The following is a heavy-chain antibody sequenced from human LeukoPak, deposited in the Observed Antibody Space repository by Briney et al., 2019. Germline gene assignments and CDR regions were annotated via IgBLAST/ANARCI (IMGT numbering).Heavy chain of an antibody. CDR2: IYYSGST. Sequence: SETLSLTCTVSGGSISSSSYYWGWIRQPPGKGPEWIGSIYYSGSTYYNPSLKSRVTISVDTSKNQFSLKLSSVTAADTAVYYCARAGVVPDATGRYYFDYWGQGTLVTVSS. V-gene: IGHV4-39*07. J-gene: IGHJ4*02. CDR1: GGSISSSSYY. CDR3: ARAGVVPDATGRYYFDY. D-gene: IGHD2-2*01.